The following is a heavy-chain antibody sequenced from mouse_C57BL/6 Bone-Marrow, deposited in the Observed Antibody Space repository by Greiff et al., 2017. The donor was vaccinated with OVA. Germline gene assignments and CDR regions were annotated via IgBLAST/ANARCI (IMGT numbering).Heavy chain of an antibody. CDR3: ARVYYYGRDFDY. CDR1: GYTFTDYY. J-gene: IGHJ2*01. V-gene: IGHV1-19*01. CDR2: INPYNGGT. D-gene: IGHD1-1*01. Sequence: EVQLQQSGPVLVKPGASVKMSCKASGYTFTDYYMNWVKQSHGKSLEWIGVINPYNGGTSYNQKFKGKATLTVDKSSSTAYMELNSLTSEDSAVYDCARVYYYGRDFDYWGQGTTLTVSS.